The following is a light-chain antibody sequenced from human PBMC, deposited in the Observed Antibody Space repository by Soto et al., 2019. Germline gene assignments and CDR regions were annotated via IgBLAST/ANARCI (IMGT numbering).Light chain of an antibody. V-gene: IGKV3-11*01. Sequence: EIVLTQSPGTLSLSPGERATLSCRTSQSVSSYLAWYQQRPGQAPRLLIYDASNRATGIPARFSGSGSGTDFTLTISSLEPDVFAFYYCQQCGTWPLTLGGGTNLDIK. CDR3: QQCGTWPLT. CDR1: QSVSSY. CDR2: DAS. J-gene: IGKJ4*01.